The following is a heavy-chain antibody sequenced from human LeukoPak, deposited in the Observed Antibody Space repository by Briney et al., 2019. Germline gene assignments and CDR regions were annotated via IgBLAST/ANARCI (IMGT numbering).Heavy chain of an antibody. V-gene: IGHV1-18*01. CDR1: GYTFTSYG. D-gene: IGHD3-3*01. CDR3: ARSTLHYDFWSGYHTATSWFDP. J-gene: IGHJ5*02. Sequence: ASVKVSCKASGYTFTSYGISWVRQAPGQGLEWMGWISAYNGNTNYAQKLQGRVTMTTDTSTSTAYMELRSLRSDDTAVYYCARSTLHYDFWSGYHTATSWFDPWGQGTLVTVSS. CDR2: ISAYNGNT.